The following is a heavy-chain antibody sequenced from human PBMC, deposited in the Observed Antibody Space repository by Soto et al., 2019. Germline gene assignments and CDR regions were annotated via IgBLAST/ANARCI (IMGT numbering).Heavy chain of an antibody. CDR1: EGTFNSYA. D-gene: IGHD6-13*01. J-gene: IGHJ4*02. CDR2: IIPYYNTL. V-gene: IGHV1-69*01. Sequence: QAQVVQSGAEVRKPGSSVKLSCKASEGTFNSYAIAWVRQAPGQGLEWMGGIIPYYNTLNYAQKFQDRVTITADDSTNTVYMELSSLRSADTAVDFCASGAGRWYPYCFDSWAQGTLVTVSS. CDR3: ASGAGRWYPYCFDS.